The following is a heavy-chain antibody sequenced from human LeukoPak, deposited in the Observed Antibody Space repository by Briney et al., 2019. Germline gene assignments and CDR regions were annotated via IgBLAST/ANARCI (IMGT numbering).Heavy chain of an antibody. D-gene: IGHD2-8*01. J-gene: IGHJ4*02. Sequence: PGGSLRLSCAASGFTFSFYWMTWVRQAPGKGLEWVANIDQDGSERYYVDSVKGRFTVSRDNAKNSLFLQMNSLRAEDTALYYCARANYWGQGTLVTVSS. V-gene: IGHV3-7*01. CDR3: ARANY. CDR2: IDQDGSER. CDR1: GFTFSFYW.